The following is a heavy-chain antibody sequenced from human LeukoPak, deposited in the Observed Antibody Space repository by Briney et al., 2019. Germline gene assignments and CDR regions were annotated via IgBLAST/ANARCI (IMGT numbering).Heavy chain of an antibody. D-gene: IGHD3-22*01. J-gene: IGHJ5*02. Sequence: PSQTLSLTCTVSGGSISSGSYYWSWIRQPAGKGLEWIGRIYTSGSTNYNPSLKSRVTISVDTSKNQFSLKLSSVTAADTAVYYCARDRGYDSSGYYTIHPLNGFDPWGQGTLVTVSS. CDR2: IYTSGST. CDR1: GGSISSGSYY. CDR3: ARDRGYDSSGYYTIHPLNGFDP. V-gene: IGHV4-61*02.